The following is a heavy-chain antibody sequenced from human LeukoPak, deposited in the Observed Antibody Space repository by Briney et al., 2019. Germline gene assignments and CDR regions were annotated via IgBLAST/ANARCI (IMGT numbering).Heavy chain of an antibody. D-gene: IGHD3-16*01. CDR2: ISYSGGT. CDR3: ARVGRGDHTWGSYSFDY. J-gene: IGHJ4*02. CDR1: GDSVSSGY. V-gene: IGHV4-59*02. Sequence: SETLSLTCTVSGDSVSSGYWNWIRQPPGKGLEWIGYISYSGGTMYNPSLRSRVTISIDTSKNQFSLKLSSVTAADTAVYYCARVGRGDHTWGSYSFDYWGQGALVTVSS.